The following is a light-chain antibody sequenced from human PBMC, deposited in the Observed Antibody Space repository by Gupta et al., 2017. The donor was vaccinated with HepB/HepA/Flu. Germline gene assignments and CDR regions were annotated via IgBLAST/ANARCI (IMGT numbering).Light chain of an antibody. V-gene: IGKV3-11*01. CDR1: QSVSSY. CDR2: DAS. CDR3: QQRSNWPPRLT. Sequence: ETVLTQSPGTLSLSPGERATLSCRASQSVSSYLAWYQHKPGQAPRLLIYDASNRANGITARFSGSGSGTDFTLTISSREPEDFAVYYCQQRSNWPPRLTFGPGTKVDIK. J-gene: IGKJ3*01.